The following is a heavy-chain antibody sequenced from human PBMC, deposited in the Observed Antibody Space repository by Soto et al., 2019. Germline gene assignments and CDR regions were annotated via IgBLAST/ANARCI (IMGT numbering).Heavy chain of an antibody. CDR1: GYIFSSSG. CDR2: ISAYNGHT. CDR3: ARDRRDLLGGPDFDY. V-gene: IGHV1-18*01. J-gene: IGHJ4*02. D-gene: IGHD3-10*01. Sequence: QVQLVQSGAEVKKPGASVKLSCKASGYIFSSSGISWVRQAPGQGLEWMGWISAYNGHTNYAQKLQGRVTMTTDTSTSTAYMELRRLTTDDTAVYYCARDRRDLLGGPDFDYWGQGTLVTVSS.